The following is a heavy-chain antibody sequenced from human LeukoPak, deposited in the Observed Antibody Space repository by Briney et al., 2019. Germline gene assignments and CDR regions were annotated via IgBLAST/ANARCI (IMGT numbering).Heavy chain of an antibody. D-gene: IGHD6-19*01. CDR1: GFTFSSFT. V-gene: IGHV3-23*01. CDR3: AKGSSGWYYFDY. J-gene: IGHJ4*02. Sequence: GGSLRLSCAASGFTFSSFTMTWVRQTPGKGPEWVAAIGGRGTSTYYADSVKGRFTISRDNSKNTLYLQMNSLRAEDTAVYYCAKGSSGWYYFDYWGQGTLVTVSS. CDR2: IGGRGTST.